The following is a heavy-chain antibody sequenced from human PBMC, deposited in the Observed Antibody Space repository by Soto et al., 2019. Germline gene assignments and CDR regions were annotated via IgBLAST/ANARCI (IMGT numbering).Heavy chain of an antibody. D-gene: IGHD1-26*01. CDR1: GFSLSTIGMC. J-gene: IGHJ4*02. CDR2: IDWDDDK. V-gene: IGHV2-70*01. Sequence: SGPTLVNPTKTLTLTCTFSGFSLSTIGMCVSWIRQPPGKALEWLALIDWDDDKYYSTSLKTRLTISKDTSKNQVVLTMTNMDPVDTATYYCARTRFRPRGSYYGYFDYWGQGTLVTVSS. CDR3: ARTRFRPRGSYYGYFDY.